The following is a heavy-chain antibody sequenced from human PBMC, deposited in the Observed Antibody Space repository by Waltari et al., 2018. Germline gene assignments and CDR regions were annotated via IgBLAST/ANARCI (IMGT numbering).Heavy chain of an antibody. Sequence: QVQLVQSGAEVKKTGASVKVSCKASGYTFTGYYMHWVRQAPGQGLDWLGWIQPNVGGMNSPQKSQCRVTMTRDTSISTAYMELSRLGSDDSAVYYCAKDSSGRYPSDYWGQGTLVTVSS. V-gene: IGHV1-2*02. D-gene: IGHD1-26*01. CDR1: GYTFTGYY. CDR2: IQPNVGGM. CDR3: AKDSSGRYPSDY. J-gene: IGHJ4*02.